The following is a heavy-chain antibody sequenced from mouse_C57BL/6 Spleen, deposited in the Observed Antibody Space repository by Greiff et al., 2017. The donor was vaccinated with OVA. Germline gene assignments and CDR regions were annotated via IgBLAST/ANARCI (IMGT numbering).Heavy chain of an antibody. Sequence: VQLQQSGAELVKPGASVTLSCKASGYTFTSYWMHWVKQRPGQGLEWIGMIHPNSGSTNYNEKFKSKATLTVDKSSSTAYMQLSSLTSEDSAVYYCASDGYYLWFAYWGQGTLVTVSA. V-gene: IGHV1-64*01. D-gene: IGHD2-3*01. CDR2: IHPNSGST. J-gene: IGHJ3*01. CDR3: ASDGYYLWFAY. CDR1: GYTFTSYW.